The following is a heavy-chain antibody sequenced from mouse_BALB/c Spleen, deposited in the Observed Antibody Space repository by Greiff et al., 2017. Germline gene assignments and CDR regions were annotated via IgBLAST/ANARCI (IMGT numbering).Heavy chain of an antibody. D-gene: IGHD1-1*01. Sequence: VKLMESGPQLVRPGASVKISCKASGYSFTSYWMHWVKQRPGQGLEWIGMIDPSDSETRLNQKFKDKATLTVDKSSSTAYMQLSSPTSEDSAVYYCARSITTVVFDYWGQGTTLTVSS. CDR1: GYSFTSYW. CDR2: IDPSDSET. CDR3: ARSITTVVFDY. V-gene: IGHV1S126*01. J-gene: IGHJ2*01.